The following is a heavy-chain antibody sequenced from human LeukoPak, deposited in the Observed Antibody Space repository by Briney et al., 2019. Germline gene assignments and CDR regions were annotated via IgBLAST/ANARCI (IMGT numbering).Heavy chain of an antibody. Sequence: GESLKISCQASGYSFTSYCIAWVRQMPGKGLEWMGIIYPSNSDTRYSPSFQGQVTISADKSINSAYLQWSSLKASDTAIYYCARSSRYGSENFDYWGQGTLVSVSS. J-gene: IGHJ4*02. CDR3: ARSSRYGSENFDY. D-gene: IGHD3-10*01. V-gene: IGHV5-51*01. CDR2: IYPSNSDT. CDR1: GYSFTSYC.